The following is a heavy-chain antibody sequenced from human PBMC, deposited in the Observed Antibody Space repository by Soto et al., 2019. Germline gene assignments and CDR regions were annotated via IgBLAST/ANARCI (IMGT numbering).Heavy chain of an antibody. CDR2: ISYDGSNK. V-gene: IGHV3-30*18. D-gene: IGHD3-3*01. Sequence: PGGSLRLSCAASGFTFSSYGMHLFRQAPGKGLEWVAVISYDGSNKYYADSVKGRFTISRDNSKNTLYLQMNSLRAEDTAVYYCAKDRVYDFWSGVFDYWGQGTLVTVSS. J-gene: IGHJ4*02. CDR1: GFTFSSYG. CDR3: AKDRVYDFWSGVFDY.